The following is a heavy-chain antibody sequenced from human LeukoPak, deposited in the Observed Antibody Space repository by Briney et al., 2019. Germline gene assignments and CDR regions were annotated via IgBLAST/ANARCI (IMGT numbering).Heavy chain of an antibody. J-gene: IGHJ4*02. CDR1: GGSISSSCYF. CDR2: IYYGGTT. Sequence: KASETLSLTCTVSGGSISSSCYFWGRIRQPPGTGLEWIGGIYYGGTTYYNPSLKSRVTISVDTSKNQFSLNLSSVTATDTAVYYCARHDGRGGATMGALDYWGRGTLVTVSS. CDR3: ARHDGRGGATMGALDY. D-gene: IGHD4/OR15-4a*01. V-gene: IGHV4-39*01.